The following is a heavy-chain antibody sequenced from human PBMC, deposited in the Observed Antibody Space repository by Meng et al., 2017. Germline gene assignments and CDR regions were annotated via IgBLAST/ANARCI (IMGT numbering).Heavy chain of an antibody. CDR2: AYYRSKWYH. Sequence: QIHLEQSGPGLVKPSQLLSLICAISGDSVSSNSAAWNWIRQSPSRGLEWLGRAYYRSKWYHDYAESVKSRISIDPDTSKNQFSLQLRSVTPEDSAVYYCARGSYSFDSWGQRTLVTVSS. CDR1: GDSVSSNSAA. D-gene: IGHD1-26*01. V-gene: IGHV6-1*01. J-gene: IGHJ4*02. CDR3: ARGSYSFDS.